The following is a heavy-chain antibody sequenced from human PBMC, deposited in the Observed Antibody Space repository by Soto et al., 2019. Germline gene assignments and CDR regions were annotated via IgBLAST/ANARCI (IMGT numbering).Heavy chain of an antibody. V-gene: IGHV2-5*01. CDR1: GFSLTTPGAG. J-gene: IGHJ5*02. D-gene: IGHD4-17*01. CDR3: AHRGYGDYARDNWFDP. CDR2: IYWNDDK. Sequence: SGPTLVNPTQTLTLTCTFSGFSLTTPGAGVGWIRQPPGKALEWLALIYWNDDKRYSPSLKSRLTITNDTSQNQVVLIMTNMDPVHTPTYYCAHRGYGDYARDNWFDPWGQGVPVTVS.